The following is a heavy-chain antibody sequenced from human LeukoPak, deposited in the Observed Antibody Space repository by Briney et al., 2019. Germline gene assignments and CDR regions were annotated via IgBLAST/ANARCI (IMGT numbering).Heavy chain of an antibody. Sequence: ASVKVSCKASGYTFSDYYMHWVRQAPGQGLEWMGWINPNSGGTNYAQKFQGRVTVTRDTPISTAYMELTSVTSDDTAVYYCAREGDYSNSLDYWGQGTLLTVSS. CDR1: GYTFSDYY. D-gene: IGHD6-6*01. J-gene: IGHJ4*02. V-gene: IGHV1-2*02. CDR2: INPNSGGT. CDR3: AREGDYSNSLDY.